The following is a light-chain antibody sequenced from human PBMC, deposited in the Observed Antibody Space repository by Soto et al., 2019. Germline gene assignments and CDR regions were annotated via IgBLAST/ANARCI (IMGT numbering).Light chain of an antibody. CDR3: CSNAAGSTYV. Sequence: QSVLTQPASVSGSPGQSITISCTGTSSDVGGYNYVSWSQHHPGKAPKLMIYEVSHRPSGVSNRFSGSKSGNTASLTISGLQAEDEADYYCCSNAAGSTYVFGTGTKLTVL. J-gene: IGLJ1*01. CDR1: SSDVGGYNY. V-gene: IGLV2-14*01. CDR2: EVS.